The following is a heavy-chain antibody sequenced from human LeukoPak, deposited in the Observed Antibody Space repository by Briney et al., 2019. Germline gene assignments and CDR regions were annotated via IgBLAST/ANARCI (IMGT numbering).Heavy chain of an antibody. V-gene: IGHV4-31*03. CDR1: GGSISSGGYY. Sequence: SQTLSLTCTVSGGSISSGGYYWSWIRQHPGKGLEWIGYIYYSGSTYYNPSLKSRVTISVDTSKNQFSLKLSSVTAAGTAVYYCARVRVEITIFGVALNWFDPWGQGTLVTVSS. CDR2: IYYSGST. J-gene: IGHJ5*02. CDR3: ARVRVEITIFGVALNWFDP. D-gene: IGHD3-3*01.